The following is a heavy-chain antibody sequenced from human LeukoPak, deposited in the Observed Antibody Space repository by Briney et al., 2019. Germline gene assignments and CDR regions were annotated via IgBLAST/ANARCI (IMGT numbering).Heavy chain of an antibody. CDR1: GFTFSTYS. J-gene: IGHJ4*02. CDR3: ARDLWEKATDY. D-gene: IGHD5-24*01. CDR2: ISYSSSTT. Sequence: PGGSLRLSCAASGFTFSTYSMNWVRQAPGKGLEWLSYISYSSSTTYYADSVQGRFTISRDNAKNSLYLQMNSLRVEDTAVYYCARDLWEKATDYWGQGTLVTVSS. V-gene: IGHV3-48*01.